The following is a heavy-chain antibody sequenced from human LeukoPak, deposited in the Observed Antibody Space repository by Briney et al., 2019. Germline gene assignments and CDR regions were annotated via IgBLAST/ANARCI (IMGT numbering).Heavy chain of an antibody. CDR3: ARYDLGRGYYFDY. CDR1: GYNFNMYW. CDR2: IYPGDSDT. D-gene: IGHD1-1*01. Sequence: GESLQISCKGSGYNFNMYWIGWVRQMPGKGLEWMGIIYPGDSDTRYSPSFEGQVTISVDKSINTAYLQWSSLKASDTAMYYCARYDLGRGYYFDYWGQGTLVTVSS. V-gene: IGHV5-51*01. J-gene: IGHJ4*02.